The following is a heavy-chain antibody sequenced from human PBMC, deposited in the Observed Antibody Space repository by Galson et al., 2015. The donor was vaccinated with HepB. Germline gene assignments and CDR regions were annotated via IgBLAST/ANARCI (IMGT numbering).Heavy chain of an antibody. V-gene: IGHV1-2*06. Sequence: SVKVSCKASGYTFPAYYIHLVRQAPGQGLEWMGRINPNSGGTNYAQNFQGRVTMTRDTSISTAYMELFRLRSDDTALYYCARASRDPCSGNICLDAFDIWGQGTMVTVSS. CDR2: INPNSGGT. CDR1: GYTFPAYY. J-gene: IGHJ3*02. CDR3: ARASRDPCSGNICLDAFDI. D-gene: IGHD2-8*02.